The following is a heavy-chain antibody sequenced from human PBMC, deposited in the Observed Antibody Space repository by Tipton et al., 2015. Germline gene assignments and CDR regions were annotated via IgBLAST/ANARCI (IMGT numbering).Heavy chain of an antibody. CDR3: ARGSLRVRGP. V-gene: IGHV3-21*04. CDR2: ISSGSGHI. D-gene: IGHD3-10*01. J-gene: IGHJ4*02. CDR1: GFTFSRYN. Sequence: GSLRLSCAASGFTFSRYNMNWVRQAPGKGLEWVSSISSGSGHIYYADSVKGRFTVSRDNAQTSLYLQMNSLRAEDTAIYYCARGSLRVRGPWGQGTLVTVSS.